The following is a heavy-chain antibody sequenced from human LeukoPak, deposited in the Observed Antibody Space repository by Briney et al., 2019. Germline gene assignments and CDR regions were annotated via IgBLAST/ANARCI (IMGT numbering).Heavy chain of an antibody. D-gene: IGHD3-22*01. CDR3: AREMYYYDSSDSDI. V-gene: IGHV4-59*01. CDR2: IYYSGST. J-gene: IGHJ3*02. CDR1: GYSLSHYY. Sequence: PSETLSLTCTVSGYSLSHYYWSWIRQPPGKGLEWIGYIYYSGSTNYNPSLKSRVTISVDTSKNQFSLNLTSVTAADTAVYYCAREMYYYDSSDSDIWGQGTMVTVSS.